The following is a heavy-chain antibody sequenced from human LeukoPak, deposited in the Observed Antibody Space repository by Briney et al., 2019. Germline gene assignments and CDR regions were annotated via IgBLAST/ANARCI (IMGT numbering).Heavy chain of an antibody. V-gene: IGHV4-61*01. CDR2: IYYSGST. J-gene: IGHJ4*02. Sequence: SETLSLTCTVSGGSVSSGSYYWSWIRQPPGKGLEWIGYIYYSGSTNYNPSLKSRVTISVDTSKNQFSLKLSSVTAADTAVYYCARDPAGGIAVAGFFDYWGQGTLVTVST. CDR3: ARDPAGGIAVAGFFDY. CDR1: GGSVSSGSYY. D-gene: IGHD6-19*01.